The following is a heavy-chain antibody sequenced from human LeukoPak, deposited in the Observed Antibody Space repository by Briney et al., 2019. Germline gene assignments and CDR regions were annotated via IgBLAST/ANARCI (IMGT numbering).Heavy chain of an antibody. D-gene: IGHD3-10*01. J-gene: IGHJ4*02. CDR3: ARHGYGSGSYSLTTYFDY. CDR1: SYSISSGYC. V-gene: IGHV4-38-2*01. CDR2: IYHSGST. Sequence: SETLSLTCAVSSYSISSGYCWGWIRQPPGKGLEWIGSIYHSGSTFYNPSLKSRVTISVDTSKNQFSLKLSSVTAADTAVYYCARHGYGSGSYSLTTYFDYWGQGTLVTVSS.